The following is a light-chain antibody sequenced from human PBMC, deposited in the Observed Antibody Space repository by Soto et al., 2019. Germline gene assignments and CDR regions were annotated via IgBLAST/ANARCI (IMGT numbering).Light chain of an antibody. J-gene: IGLJ1*01. CDR1: SXDVGGYNY. CDR3: CSYAGSYTYV. CDR2: DVS. V-gene: IGLV2-11*01. Sequence: QSALTQPRSVSGXXXXSVXXXXTGTSXDVGGYNYVSWYQQHPGKAPKLMIYDVSKRPSGVPDRFSGSKSGNTASLTISGLQAEDEADYYCCSYAGSYTYVFGTGTKVTVL.